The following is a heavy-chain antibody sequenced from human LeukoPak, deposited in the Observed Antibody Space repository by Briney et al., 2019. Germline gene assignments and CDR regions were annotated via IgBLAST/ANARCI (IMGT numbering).Heavy chain of an antibody. V-gene: IGHV3-11*03. Sequence: GGSLRLSCAASGFTLSDFYMSWIRQAPGKGLESVSYISGSSSNTNYADSVKGRFTISRDNAKKTLYLQMNSLRPEDTAVYYCTRHPAEGDYWGQGTLVTVSS. D-gene: IGHD2-15*01. CDR2: ISGSSSNT. CDR3: TRHPAEGDY. CDR1: GFTLSDFY. J-gene: IGHJ4*02.